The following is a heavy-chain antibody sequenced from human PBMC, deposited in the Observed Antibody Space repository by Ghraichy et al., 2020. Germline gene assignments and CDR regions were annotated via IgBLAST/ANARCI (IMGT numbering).Heavy chain of an antibody. CDR3: ARCSATRGGYNPLDY. Sequence: GGSLTLSCAASGFTFSSYSMNWVRQAPGKGLEWVSSISSSSSYIYYADSAKGRFTISRDNAKNSLYLQMNSLRAEDTAVYYCARCSATRGGYNPLDYWGQGTLVTVSS. D-gene: IGHD5-24*01. CDR1: GFTFSSYS. V-gene: IGHV3-21*01. CDR2: ISSSSSYI. J-gene: IGHJ4*02.